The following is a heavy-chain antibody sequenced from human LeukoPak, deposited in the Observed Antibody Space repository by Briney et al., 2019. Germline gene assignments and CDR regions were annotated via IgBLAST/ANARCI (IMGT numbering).Heavy chain of an antibody. CDR2: ITGSGGNT. D-gene: IGHD3-22*01. Sequence: GGSLRLSCTASGFTFSNYAMSWVRQAPGKGLELVSPITGSGGNTYYADSVKCRFTISRDNSKNTLYLQMNSLRVEDTAVYFCASHDSSGYYLYRYFTYWGQGTLVTVSS. V-gene: IGHV3-23*01. J-gene: IGHJ4*02. CDR3: ASHDSSGYYLYRYFTY. CDR1: GFTFSNYA.